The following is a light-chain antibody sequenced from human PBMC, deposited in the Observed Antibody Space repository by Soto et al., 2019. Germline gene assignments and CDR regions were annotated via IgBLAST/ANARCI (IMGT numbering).Light chain of an antibody. CDR3: QQSDDSALT. J-gene: IGKJ4*01. V-gene: IGKV1-39*01. CDR2: AAS. Sequence: DIQMTQSPSSLSAFVGDRVTITCRASQSISTYLYWYQQKPGNAPRVLIYAASRLESGVPSRFSGSGSGTDFMRTSNSLQPEEVGTYDCQQSDDSALTFGGGTKVEIK. CDR1: QSISTY.